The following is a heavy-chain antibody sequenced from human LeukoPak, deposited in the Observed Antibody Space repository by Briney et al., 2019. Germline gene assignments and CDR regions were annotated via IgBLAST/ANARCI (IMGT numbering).Heavy chain of an antibody. D-gene: IGHD3-22*01. Sequence: GGSPRLSCAASGFTFSSYAMGWVRQAPGKGLEWVSAISGSGGSTYYADSVKGRFTISRDNSKNTLYLQMNSLRAEDTAVYYCAKEGSMIVVVMYYWGQGTLVTVSS. V-gene: IGHV3-23*01. CDR2: ISGSGGST. CDR1: GFTFSSYA. J-gene: IGHJ4*02. CDR3: AKEGSMIVVVMYY.